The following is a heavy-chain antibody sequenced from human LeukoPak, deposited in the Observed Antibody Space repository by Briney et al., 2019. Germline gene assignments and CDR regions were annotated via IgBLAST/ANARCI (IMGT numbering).Heavy chain of an antibody. V-gene: IGHV3-66*01. CDR2: IYSGGST. CDR1: GFTFSTYA. CDR3: ARDSGSYPGNDAFDI. Sequence: GGSLRLSCAASGFTFSTYAMSWVRQAPGKGLEWVSVIYSGGSTYYADSVKGRFTISRDNSKNTLYLQMNSLRAEDTAVYYCARDSGSYPGNDAFDIWGQGTMVTVSS. D-gene: IGHD1-26*01. J-gene: IGHJ3*02.